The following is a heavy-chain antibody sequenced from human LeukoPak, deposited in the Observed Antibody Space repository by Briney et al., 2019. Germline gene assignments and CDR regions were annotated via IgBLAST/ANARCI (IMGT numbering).Heavy chain of an antibody. CDR1: GFTFSSYW. D-gene: IGHD2/OR15-2a*01. CDR2: IRYDGSNK. J-gene: IGHJ4*02. V-gene: IGHV3-30*02. Sequence: GGSLRLSCAASGFTFSSYWMHWVRQAPGKGLEWVAFIRYDGSNKYYADSVKGRFTISRDNSKNTLYLQMNSLRAEDTAVYYCAKDRIVDYWGQGTLVTVSS. CDR3: AKDRIVDY.